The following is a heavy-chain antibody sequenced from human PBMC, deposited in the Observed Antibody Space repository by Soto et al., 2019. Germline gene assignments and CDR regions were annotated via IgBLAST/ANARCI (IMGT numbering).Heavy chain of an antibody. CDR2: IYYSGST. Sequence: TSETLSLTCTVSGGSISSYYWRWIRQPPGKGLEWIGYIYYSGSTNYNPSLKSRVTISVDTSKNQFSLKLSSVTAADTAVYYCARYTSYANFDYWGQGTLVTVSS. J-gene: IGHJ4*02. CDR1: GGSISSYY. V-gene: IGHV4-59*01. CDR3: ARYTSYANFDY. D-gene: IGHD2-2*01.